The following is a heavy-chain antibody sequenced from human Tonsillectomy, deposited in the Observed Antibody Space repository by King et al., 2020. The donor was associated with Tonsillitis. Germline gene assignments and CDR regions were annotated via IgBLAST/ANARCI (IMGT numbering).Heavy chain of an antibody. J-gene: IGHJ4*02. CDR3: ARVPVHFDCFAKPIGY. CDR1: GYTFTSYG. Sequence: QLVQSGAEVKKPGASVKVSCKASGYTFTSYGISWVRQAPGQGLEWMGWISAYNGNTNYAQEVQGRVTMTTDTSTSTAYMELRSLRSDDTAVYYCARVPVHFDCFAKPIGYWGQGTLVTVSS. V-gene: IGHV1-18*04. D-gene: IGHD3-9*01. CDR2: ISAYNGNT.